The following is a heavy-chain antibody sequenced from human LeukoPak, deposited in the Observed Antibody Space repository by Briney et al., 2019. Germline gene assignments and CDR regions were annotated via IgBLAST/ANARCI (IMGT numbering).Heavy chain of an antibody. CDR2: IWYDGSNK. V-gene: IGHV3-33*01. CDR3: ARDPRWEYSSENYMDV. J-gene: IGHJ6*03. D-gene: IGHD6-6*01. CDR1: GFTFSSYG. Sequence: QPGGSLRLSCAASGFTFSSYGMHWVRQAPGKGLEWVAVIWYDGSNKYYADSVKGRFTISRDNSKNTLYLQMNSLRAEDTAVYYCARDPRWEYSSENYMDVWGKGTTVTVSS.